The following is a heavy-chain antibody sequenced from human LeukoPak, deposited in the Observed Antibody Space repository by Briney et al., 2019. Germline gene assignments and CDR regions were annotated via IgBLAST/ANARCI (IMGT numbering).Heavy chain of an antibody. CDR3: TRIYGSGTSFGYLDV. CDR2: IYTTGST. CDR1: GGSISSYY. Sequence: SETLSLTCTASGGSISSYYWSWIRQPPGKGLEGIGYIYTTGSTNHNPSLKSRVTISVDTSKNQFSLKLTSVTAADTAVYYCTRIYGSGTSFGYLDVWGKGTTVTVSS. J-gene: IGHJ6*03. D-gene: IGHD3-10*01. V-gene: IGHV4-4*09.